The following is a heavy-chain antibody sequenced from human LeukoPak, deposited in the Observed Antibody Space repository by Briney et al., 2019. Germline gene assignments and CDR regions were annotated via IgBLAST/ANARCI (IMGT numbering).Heavy chain of an antibody. CDR1: GGSISSYY. J-gene: IGHJ5*02. D-gene: IGHD3-10*01. CDR3: ARLWFGELRWFDP. Sequence: SETLSLTCTVSGGSISSYYWSWIRQPPGKGLEWIGYIYYSGSTNYNPSLKSQVTISVDTSKNQFSLKLSSVTAADTAVYYCARLWFGELRWFDPWGQGTLVTVSS. V-gene: IGHV4-59*01. CDR2: IYYSGST.